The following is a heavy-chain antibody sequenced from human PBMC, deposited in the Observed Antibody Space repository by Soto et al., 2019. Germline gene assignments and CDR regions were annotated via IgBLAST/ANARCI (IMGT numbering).Heavy chain of an antibody. Sequence: ASVKVSCKASGGTFSSYTISWVRQAPGQGLEWMGRIIPILGIANYAQKFQGRVTITADKSTSTAYMELRSLTSDDTAVYYCAGLSSAWPDYYYGMDVWGQGTTVTVSS. J-gene: IGHJ6*02. CDR3: AGLSSAWPDYYYGMDV. V-gene: IGHV1-69*02. CDR1: GGTFSSYT. CDR2: IIPILGIA. D-gene: IGHD6-19*01.